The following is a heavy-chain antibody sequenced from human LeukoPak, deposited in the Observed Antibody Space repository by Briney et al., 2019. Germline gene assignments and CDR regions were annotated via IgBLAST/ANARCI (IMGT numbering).Heavy chain of an antibody. D-gene: IGHD3-10*01. CDR3: ARDLLPGGADV. Sequence: GGSLRLSCAASGFTPDDYAIHWVRQVPGKGLEWVSGIYWRSDGKGYADSVKGRFTISKDKAKNFLYLQMNSLRAEDTALYYCARDLLPGGADVWGQGTAVIVSS. CDR1: GFTPDDYA. V-gene: IGHV3-9*02. J-gene: IGHJ6*02. CDR2: IYWRSDGK.